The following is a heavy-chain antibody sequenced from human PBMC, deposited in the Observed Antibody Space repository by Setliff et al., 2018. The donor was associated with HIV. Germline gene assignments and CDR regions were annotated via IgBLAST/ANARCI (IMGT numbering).Heavy chain of an antibody. D-gene: IGHD2-21*01. CDR1: GYTFTAFY. CDR3: VRNPHPTVVVPRDSHYYSMNI. V-gene: IGHV1-2*06. J-gene: IGHJ6*03. CDR2: IHPNSGGT. Sequence: ASVKVSCKTSGYTFTAFYIHWVRQAPGQGLEWTGRIHPNSGGTASPQKFQGRVAMTRDTSISTACMELRSLRPDDTAVYYCVRNPHPTVVVPRDSHYYSMNIWGKGTTVTVSS.